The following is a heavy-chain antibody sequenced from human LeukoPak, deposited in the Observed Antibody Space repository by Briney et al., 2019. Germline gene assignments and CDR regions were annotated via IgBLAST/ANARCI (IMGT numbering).Heavy chain of an antibody. V-gene: IGHV3-15*01. D-gene: IGHD6-13*01. CDR1: GFTFSSAW. J-gene: IGHJ4*02. Sequence: GGSLRLSCVVSGFTFSSAWVGWVRQAPGKGPEWVGRIKSKTDGGTTDYAAPVKGRFTISRDDSKTTLYLQMNSLRAEDTAVYYCAKDQASLYSSSWYSDYWGQGTLVTVSS. CDR3: AKDQASLYSSSWYSDY. CDR2: IKSKTDGGTT.